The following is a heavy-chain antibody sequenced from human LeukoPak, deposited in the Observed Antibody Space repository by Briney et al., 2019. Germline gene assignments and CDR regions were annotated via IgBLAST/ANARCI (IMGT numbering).Heavy chain of an antibody. D-gene: IGHD3-3*01. CDR2: INPNSGGT. CDR3: AASRDYDFWSGYDRDAFDI. V-gene: IGHV1-2*02. J-gene: IGHJ3*02. Sequence: ASVKVSCKASGYTFTGYYMHWVRQAPGQGLEWMGWINPNSGGTNYAQKFQERVTITRDMSTSTAYMELSSLRSEDTAVYYCAASRDYDFWSGYDRDAFDIWGQGTMVTVSS. CDR1: GYTFTGYY.